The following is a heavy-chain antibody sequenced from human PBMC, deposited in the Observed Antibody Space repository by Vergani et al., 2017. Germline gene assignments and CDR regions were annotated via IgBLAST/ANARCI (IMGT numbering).Heavy chain of an antibody. J-gene: IGHJ4*02. CDR3: ARYYRSSPIDY. CDR2: INHSGST. Sequence: QVQLQQWGAGLLKPSETLSLTCAVYGGSFSGYYWSWIRQPPGKGLEWIGEINHSGSTNYNPSLKSRVTISVDTSKNQFSLKLSSVTAADTAVYYCARYYRSSPIDYWGQGTLVTVSS. V-gene: IGHV4-34*01. D-gene: IGHD6-6*01. CDR1: GGSFSGYY.